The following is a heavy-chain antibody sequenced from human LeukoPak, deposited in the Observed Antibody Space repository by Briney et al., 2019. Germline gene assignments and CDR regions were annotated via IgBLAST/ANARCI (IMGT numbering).Heavy chain of an antibody. CDR3: AKSLWLPSSSPDY. Sequence: PGGSLRLSCAASGCTFSSYAMSWVRQAPGKGLEWVSAISGSGGSTYYADSVKGRFTISRDNSKNTLYLQMNSLRAEDTAVYYCAKSLWLPSSSPDYWGQGTLVTVSS. J-gene: IGHJ4*02. CDR2: ISGSGGST. D-gene: IGHD3-9*01. CDR1: GCTFSSYA. V-gene: IGHV3-23*01.